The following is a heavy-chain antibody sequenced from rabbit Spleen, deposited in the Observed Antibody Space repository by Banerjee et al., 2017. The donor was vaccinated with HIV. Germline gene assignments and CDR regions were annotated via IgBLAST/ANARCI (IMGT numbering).Heavy chain of an antibody. J-gene: IGHJ4*01. Sequence: QEQLVESGGDLVKPEGSLTLTCTASGFDFSGYYMCWVRQAPGKGLEWIACIYTGGSGTTYYAKWAKGRFTVSKTSSTTVTLQMTSLTAADTATYFCVRDLVGVIGWNFYLWGPGTLVTVS. CDR1: GFDFSGYY. D-gene: IGHD1-1*01. CDR3: VRDLVGVIGWNFYL. V-gene: IGHV1S45*01. CDR2: IYTGGSGTT.